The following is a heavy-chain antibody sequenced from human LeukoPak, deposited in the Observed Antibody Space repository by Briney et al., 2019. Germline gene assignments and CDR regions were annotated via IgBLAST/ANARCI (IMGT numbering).Heavy chain of an antibody. D-gene: IGHD2-8*01. CDR1: GFSISRYN. Sequence: GGSLRLSCAASGFSISRYNMNWVRQAPGKGLEWLSFISTSSSTIYYADSVRGRFIISRDNADNSLYLQMNSLRVEDTTIYYCARQWSNWFDPWGQGTLVTVSS. J-gene: IGHJ5*02. CDR2: ISTSSSTI. V-gene: IGHV3-48*01. CDR3: ARQWSNWFDP.